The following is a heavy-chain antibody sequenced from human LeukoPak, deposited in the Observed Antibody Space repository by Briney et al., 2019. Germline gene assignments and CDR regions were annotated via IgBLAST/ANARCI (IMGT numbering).Heavy chain of an antibody. CDR2: IYTSGST. J-gene: IGHJ4*02. CDR1: GGSISSGSYF. V-gene: IGHV4-61*02. Sequence: TLSLTCTVSGGSISSGSYFWSWIRQPAGKGLEWIGRIYTSGSTNYNPSLKSRVTISVDTSKNQFSLKLSSVTAADTAVYYCARVNRGSGYYDSSGSQGDLTWWGQGTLVTVSS. CDR3: ARVNRGSGYYDSSGSQGDLTW. D-gene: IGHD3-22*01.